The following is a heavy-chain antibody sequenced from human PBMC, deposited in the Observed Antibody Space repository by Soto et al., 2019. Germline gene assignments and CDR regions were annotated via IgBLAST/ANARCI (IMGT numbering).Heavy chain of an antibody. CDR2: IYPGDSDT. CDR1: GDSFTSYW. D-gene: IGHD4-17*01. Sequence: PGESLKISCKGSGDSFTSYWIGWVRQMPGKGLEWMGIIYPGDSDTRYSPSFQVQVTISAEKSISTDYLQWRSLKASDTAMYYCARVWVTNDYGHYLSGWFDPSGQGHLVTASS. J-gene: IGHJ5*02. CDR3: ARVWVTNDYGHYLSGWFDP. V-gene: IGHV5-51*01.